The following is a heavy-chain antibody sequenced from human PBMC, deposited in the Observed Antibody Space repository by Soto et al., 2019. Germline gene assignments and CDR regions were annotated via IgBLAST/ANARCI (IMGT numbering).Heavy chain of an antibody. Sequence: GGSPRLSCAASGFTFSSYWMSWVRQALGKGLEWVANIKQDGSEKYYVDSVKGRFTISRDNAKNSLYLQMNSLRAEDTAVYYCARDRKRGDYGGNWFDPWGQGTLVTVSS. CDR3: ARDRKRGDYGGNWFDP. V-gene: IGHV3-7*01. D-gene: IGHD4-17*01. CDR1: GFTFSSYW. J-gene: IGHJ5*02. CDR2: IKQDGSEK.